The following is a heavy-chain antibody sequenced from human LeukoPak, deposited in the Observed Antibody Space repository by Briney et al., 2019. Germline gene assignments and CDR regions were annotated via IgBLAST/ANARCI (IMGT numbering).Heavy chain of an antibody. Sequence: PSETLSLTCTVSGGSISSYYWSWIRQPAGKGLEWIGRIYTSGSTNYNPSLKSRVTISVDTSKNQFSLKLSSVTAADTAVYYCASGIAAAGTWYYYYYMDVWGKGTTVTISS. D-gene: IGHD6-13*01. CDR2: IYTSGST. J-gene: IGHJ6*03. CDR1: GGSISSYY. CDR3: ASGIAAAGTWYYYYYMDV. V-gene: IGHV4-4*07.